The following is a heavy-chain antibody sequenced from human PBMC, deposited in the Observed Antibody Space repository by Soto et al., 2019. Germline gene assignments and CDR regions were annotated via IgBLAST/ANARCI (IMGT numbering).Heavy chain of an antibody. V-gene: IGHV3-21*01. CDR2: ISRGSDYI. CDR3: AKDSGCVNNACAYDP. J-gene: IGHJ5*02. Sequence: EVHLVESGGGLVKPGGSLRLTCAGSGFSFSDYTMNWVRQAPGKGLEWVSSISRGSDYIFYADTVKGRFTISRDNASNSLHLQMSSLRAEDTAGYYCAKDSGCVNNACAYDPWGQGTLVSVSS. D-gene: IGHD1-20*01. CDR1: GFSFSDYT.